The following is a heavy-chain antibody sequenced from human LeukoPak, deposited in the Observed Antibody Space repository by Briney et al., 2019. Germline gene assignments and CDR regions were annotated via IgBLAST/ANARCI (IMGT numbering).Heavy chain of an antibody. CDR1: GVSIISTNYY. CDR3: ARVKVGAAAGTPWFDP. J-gene: IGHJ5*02. D-gene: IGHD6-13*01. CDR2: IYHGGIT. V-gene: IGHV4-39*07. Sequence: SETLSLTCTISGVSIISTNYYWGWIRQPPGKGLEWIGLIYHGGITYYSPSLKSRVTTSIDTSKSQFSLKLTSVTAADTAVYYCARVKVGAAAGTPWFDPWGQGTLVTVSS.